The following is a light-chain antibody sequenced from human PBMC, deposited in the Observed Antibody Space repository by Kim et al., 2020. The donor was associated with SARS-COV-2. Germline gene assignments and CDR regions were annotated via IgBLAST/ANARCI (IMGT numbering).Light chain of an antibody. CDR2: DAS. V-gene: IGKV1-5*01. J-gene: IGKJ2*01. Sequence: LAASVGYRVTITCRASHSISSWLACYQQKPGKAPKLLIYDASSLGSGVPSRFSDSGSETEFTLTISSLQPDDFATYYCQQYISYSTFGQGTKLEI. CDR1: HSISSW. CDR3: QQYISYST.